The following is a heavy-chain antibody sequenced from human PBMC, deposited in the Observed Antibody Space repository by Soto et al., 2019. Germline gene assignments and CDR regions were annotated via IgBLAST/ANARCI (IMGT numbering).Heavy chain of an antibody. J-gene: IGHJ4*02. CDR3: ARASSSSSAADY. V-gene: IGHV4-31*03. Sequence: QVQLQESGPGLVKPSQTLSLTCSVSGESISSGGYYWSWIRHHPGKGLGGIGYIYDSESAYYNPSLKSRVTISMDTSTNHFAMRLSSVTAADTAVYYCARASSSSSAADYWGQGTLATVSS. D-gene: IGHD6-6*01. CDR2: IYDSESA. CDR1: GESISSGGYY.